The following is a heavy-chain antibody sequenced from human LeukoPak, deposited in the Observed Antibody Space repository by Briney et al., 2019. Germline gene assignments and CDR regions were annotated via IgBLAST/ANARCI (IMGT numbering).Heavy chain of an antibody. Sequence: GGSLRLSCAASGFTFDDYAMHWVRQAPGKGLEWVSGISWNSGSIGYADSVKGRFTISRDNAKNSLYLQMNSLRAEDTAVYYCAREEQLVPEYYFDYWGQGTLVTVSS. CDR2: ISWNSGSI. D-gene: IGHD6-6*01. J-gene: IGHJ4*02. CDR1: GFTFDDYA. CDR3: AREEQLVPEYYFDY. V-gene: IGHV3-9*01.